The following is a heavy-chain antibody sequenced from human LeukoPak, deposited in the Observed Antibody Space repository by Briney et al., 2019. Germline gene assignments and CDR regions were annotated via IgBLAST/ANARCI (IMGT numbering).Heavy chain of an antibody. J-gene: IGHJ4*02. CDR3: NTENDYVWGSYRFDDY. CDR1: GFTFSNAW. Sequence: GGSLRLSCAASGFTFSNAWMSWVRQAPGKGLEWVGRIKSKTDGGTTDYAAPVKGRFTISRDDSKNTLYLQMNSLKTEDTAVYYCNTENDYVWGSYRFDDYWGQGTLVTVSS. V-gene: IGHV3-15*01. CDR2: IKSKTDGGTT. D-gene: IGHD3-16*02.